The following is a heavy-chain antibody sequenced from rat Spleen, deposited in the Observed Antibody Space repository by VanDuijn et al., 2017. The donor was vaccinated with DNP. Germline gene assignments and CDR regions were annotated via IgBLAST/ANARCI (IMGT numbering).Heavy chain of an antibody. D-gene: IGHD4-3*01. J-gene: IGHJ2*01. Sequence: EVQLVESGGGLVQPGRSLKLSCAASGFTFSDYYMAWVRQAPTKGLEGVAYIRYDGGSTFYGDSGKGRFTISRDNAKSTLYLQMNSLRSEDMATYYCARWNSSGYYFDYWGQGVMVTVSS. V-gene: IGHV5-22*01. CDR3: ARWNSSGYYFDY. CDR2: IRYDGGST. CDR1: GFTFSDYY.